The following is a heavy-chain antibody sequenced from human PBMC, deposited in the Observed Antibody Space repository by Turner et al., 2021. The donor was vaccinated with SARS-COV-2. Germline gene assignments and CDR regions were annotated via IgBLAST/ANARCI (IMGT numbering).Heavy chain of an antibody. CDR2: ISSSSSYI. CDR3: ARGTYYYDSSTYSGTNWFDP. CDR1: GFTFSSYS. D-gene: IGHD3-22*01. Sequence: EVKLVESGGGLVKPGGSLRLSCAASGFTFSSYSMNWVRQAPGKGLEWGSSISSSSSYIYYADSMKGRFTISRDNAKNSLYLQMNSLRAEDTAVYYCARGTYYYDSSTYSGTNWFDPWGQGTLVTVSS. V-gene: IGHV3-21*01. J-gene: IGHJ5*02.